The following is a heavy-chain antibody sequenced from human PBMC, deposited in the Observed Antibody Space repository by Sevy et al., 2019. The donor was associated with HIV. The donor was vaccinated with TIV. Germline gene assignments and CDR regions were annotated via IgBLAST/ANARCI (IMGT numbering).Heavy chain of an antibody. D-gene: IGHD6-19*01. CDR2: ISVSGDFT. CDR3: AKDIAYSSGWYEGSY. Sequence: GGSLRLSCADSGFTFSNYAMAWVRQAPGKGLEWVSAISVSGDFTYYADSVRGRFTVSRDKSKNTLFLQMNSLRAEDTAVYYCAKDIAYSSGWYEGSYWGQGTLVTVSS. V-gene: IGHV3-23*01. CDR1: GFTFSNYA. J-gene: IGHJ4*02.